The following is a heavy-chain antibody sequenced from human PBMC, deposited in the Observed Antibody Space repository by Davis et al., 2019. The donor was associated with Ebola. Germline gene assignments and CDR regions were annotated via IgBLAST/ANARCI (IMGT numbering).Heavy chain of an antibody. D-gene: IGHD4-17*01. CDR3: AREATVFYYYMDV. Sequence: GESLKISCAASGFTFSSYGMHWVRQAPGKGLEWVAVIWYDGSNKYYADSVKGRFTISRDNSKNTLYLQMNSLRAEDTAVYYCAREATVFYYYMDVWGKGTTVTVSS. CDR2: IWYDGSNK. CDR1: GFTFSSYG. V-gene: IGHV3-33*01. J-gene: IGHJ6*03.